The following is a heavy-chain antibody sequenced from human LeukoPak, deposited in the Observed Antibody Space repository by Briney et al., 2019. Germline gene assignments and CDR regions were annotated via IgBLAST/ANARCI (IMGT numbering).Heavy chain of an antibody. D-gene: IGHD6-13*01. CDR3: ARHVTAAVGFDY. Sequence: TSSETLSLTCTVSGGSISSSSYYWGWIRQPPGKGLEGIGSIYYSGSTYYNPSLKSRVTISVDTSKNQFSLKLSSVTAADTAVYYCARHVTAAVGFDYWGQGPLVTVSS. V-gene: IGHV4-39*01. CDR1: GGSISSSSYY. CDR2: IYYSGST. J-gene: IGHJ4*02.